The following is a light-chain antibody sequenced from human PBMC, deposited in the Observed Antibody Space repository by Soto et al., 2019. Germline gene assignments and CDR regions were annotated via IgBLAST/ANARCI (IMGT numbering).Light chain of an antibody. J-gene: IGLJ3*02. CDR3: ALYMGSGIWV. CDR1: SGSVSTSYY. CDR2: STN. Sequence: QTVVTQEPSFSVSPGRTVTLTCGLSSGSVSTSYYPSWYQQTPGQAPRTLIYSTNTRSSGVPDRSSGSILGNKAALTITGAQADDEADYYCALYMGSGIWVFGGGTKLTVL. V-gene: IGLV8-61*01.